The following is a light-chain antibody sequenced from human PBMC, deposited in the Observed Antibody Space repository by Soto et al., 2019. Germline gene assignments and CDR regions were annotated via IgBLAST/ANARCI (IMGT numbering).Light chain of an antibody. CDR1: QSISNY. J-gene: IGKJ5*01. V-gene: IGKV3-11*01. CDR2: DAS. CDR3: QQRSNWPN. Sequence: EIVFTQSPATLSLSPGERATLSGRASQSISNYLAWYQQKPGQAPRLLIYDASNSATGIPARFSGSGSGTDFSLTISRLQPEEFAVYYRQQRSNWPNVGQGHRREIK.